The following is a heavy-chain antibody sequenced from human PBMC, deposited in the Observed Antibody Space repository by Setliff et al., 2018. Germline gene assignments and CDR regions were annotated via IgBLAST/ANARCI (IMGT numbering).Heavy chain of an antibody. CDR1: GYTFNSYA. D-gene: IGHD5-12*01. Sequence: ASVKVSCKASGYTFNSYAMHWVRQAPGQGLEWMGWINAGNGNTKYSQKFQGRVTLTADTSTTTAYLELTSLRYDDTAVYYCVRGPGPSVVVAIPFDHWGQGSLVTVSS. CDR3: VRGPGPSVVVAIPFDH. J-gene: IGHJ4*02. V-gene: IGHV1-3*01. CDR2: INAGNGNT.